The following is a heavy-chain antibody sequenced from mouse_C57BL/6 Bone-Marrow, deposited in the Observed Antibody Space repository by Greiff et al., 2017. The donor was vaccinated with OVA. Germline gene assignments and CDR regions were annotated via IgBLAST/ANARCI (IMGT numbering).Heavy chain of an antibody. CDR2: ISDGGSYT. J-gene: IGHJ2*01. CDR3: ARDWGF. V-gene: IGHV5-4*01. CDR1: GFTFSSYA. Sequence: EVQVVESGGGLVKPGGSLKLSCAASGFTFSSYAMSWVRQTPEKRLEWVATISDGGSYTYYPDNVKGRFTISRDNAKNNLYLQMSHLKSEDTAMYYCARDWGFWGQGTTLTVSS.